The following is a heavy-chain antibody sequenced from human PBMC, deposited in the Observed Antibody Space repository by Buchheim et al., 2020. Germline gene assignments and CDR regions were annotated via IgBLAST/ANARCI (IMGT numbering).Heavy chain of an antibody. CDR3: AKVYGSGFDY. J-gene: IGHJ4*02. CDR1: GFTFSSYG. CDR2: ISYDGSNK. Sequence: QVQLVESGGGVVQPGRSLRLSCAASGFTFSSYGMHWVRQAPGKGLEWVAVISYDGSNKYYADSVKGRFTIPRDNSKNTLYLQMNSLRAEDTAVYYCAKVYGSGFDYWGQGTL. D-gene: IGHD4-17*01. V-gene: IGHV3-30*18.